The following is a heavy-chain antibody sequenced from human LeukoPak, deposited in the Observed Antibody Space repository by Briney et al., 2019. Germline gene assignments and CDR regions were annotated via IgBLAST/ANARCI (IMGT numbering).Heavy chain of an antibody. CDR1: GGTFSSYT. CDR2: IIPILGIA. V-gene: IGHV1-69*02. J-gene: IGHJ4*02. D-gene: IGHD1-1*01. CDR3: ARGWGELDHGFDY. Sequence: RASVKVSCKASGGTFSSYTISWVRQAPGQGLEWMGRIIPILGIANYAQKFQGRVTITADKSTSTAYMELSSLRSEDTAVYYCARGWGELDHGFDYWGQGTLVTVSS.